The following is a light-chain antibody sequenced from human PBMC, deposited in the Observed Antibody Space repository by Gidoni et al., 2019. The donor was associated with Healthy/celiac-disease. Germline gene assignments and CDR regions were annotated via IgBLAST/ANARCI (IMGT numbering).Light chain of an antibody. CDR2: EVS. CDR3: SSYTSSSTLV. J-gene: IGLJ3*02. Sequence: SALTPPASVSGSPGQSITISCTGTSRDVGCYNYVSWYQQPPGKAPKLMIYEVSNRPSGVSNRFSGSKSGNTASLTISGLQAEDEADYYCSSYTSSSTLVFGGGTKLTVL. CDR1: SRDVGCYNY. V-gene: IGLV2-14*01.